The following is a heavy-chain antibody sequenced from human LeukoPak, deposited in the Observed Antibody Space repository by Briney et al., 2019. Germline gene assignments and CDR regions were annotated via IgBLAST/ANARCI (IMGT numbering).Heavy chain of an antibody. Sequence: TSETLSLTCSVSGGSISSHYWTWIRQPPGKGLEWIGYIHNSGSINYNPSLKSRVTISVDTSRNQFSLKLTSVTAADTAVYYCARWLYSSSWSRCFDPWGQGNPGHRLL. J-gene: IGHJ5*02. CDR3: ARWLYSSSWSRCFDP. CDR1: GGSISSHY. D-gene: IGHD6-13*01. V-gene: IGHV4-59*11. CDR2: IHNSGSI.